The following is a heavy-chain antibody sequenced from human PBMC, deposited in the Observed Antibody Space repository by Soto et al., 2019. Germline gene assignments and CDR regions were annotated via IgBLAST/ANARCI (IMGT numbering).Heavy chain of an antibody. V-gene: IGHV3-23*01. CDR3: AKMSGFQTYYYGMDV. J-gene: IGHJ6*02. D-gene: IGHD3-3*01. CDR1: GFTFSSYA. CDR2: ISGSGGST. Sequence: PGGSLRLSCAASGFTFSSYAMSWVRQAPGKGLEWVSAISGSGGSTYYADSVKGRFTISRDNSKNTLYLQMNSLRAEDTAVYYCAKMSGFQTYYYGMDVWGQGTTVTVSS.